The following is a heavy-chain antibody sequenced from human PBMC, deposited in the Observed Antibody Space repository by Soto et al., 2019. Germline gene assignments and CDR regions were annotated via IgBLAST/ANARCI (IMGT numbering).Heavy chain of an antibody. D-gene: IGHD4-17*01. Sequence: QVQLVQSGAEVKMPGASVKVSCQASGYIVTINGISWVRQAPGQGLEWLGWISANSGNTNYAQNVQDRVILTTNTSTATAYMELRSLRSDDTAVYYCARDRNHGLDNWGQGPLVTVSS. J-gene: IGHJ4*02. CDR3: ARDRNHGLDN. V-gene: IGHV1-18*01. CDR2: ISANSGNT. CDR1: GYIVTING.